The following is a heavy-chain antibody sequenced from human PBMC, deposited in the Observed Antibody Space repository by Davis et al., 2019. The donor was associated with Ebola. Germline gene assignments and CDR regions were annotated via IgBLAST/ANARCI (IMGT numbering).Heavy chain of an antibody. CDR3: ARIQSISSAVWFDP. Sequence: SGPTLVKPTQTLTLTCTFSGFSLSTSGVRVGWIRQPPGKALEWLARIDWDDDKFYSPSLKTRLTISKDTSKNQVVLTMTNMDPVDTATYYCARIQSISSAVWFDPWGQGTLVTVSS. D-gene: IGHD2-21*01. V-gene: IGHV2-70*04. CDR2: IDWDDDK. CDR1: GFSLSTSGVR. J-gene: IGHJ5*02.